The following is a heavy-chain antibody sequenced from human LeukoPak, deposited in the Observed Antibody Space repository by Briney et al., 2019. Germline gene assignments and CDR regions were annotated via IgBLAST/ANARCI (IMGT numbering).Heavy chain of an antibody. Sequence: PSETLSLTCAVSGGSISSRAYYWGWIRQSPGKGLEWIATIYFTGSTYYNPSLKSRVTISVDTSKNQFSLKLSSVTAADTAVYYCARGRHYGDWWYMDVWGKGTTVTVSS. J-gene: IGHJ6*03. V-gene: IGHV4-39*07. CDR3: ARGRHYGDWWYMDV. D-gene: IGHD4-17*01. CDR1: GGSISSRAYY. CDR2: IYFTGST.